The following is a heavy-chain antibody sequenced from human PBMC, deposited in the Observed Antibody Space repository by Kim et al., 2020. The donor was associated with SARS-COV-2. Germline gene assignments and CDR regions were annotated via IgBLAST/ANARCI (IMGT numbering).Heavy chain of an antibody. V-gene: IGHV4-59*01. CDR2: GST. Sequence: GSTTYNPSLKSRVTISVDTSKNQFSLKLSSVTAADTAVYYCARDRLGTDYWGQGTLVTVSS. D-gene: IGHD6-25*01. J-gene: IGHJ4*02. CDR3: ARDRLGTDY.